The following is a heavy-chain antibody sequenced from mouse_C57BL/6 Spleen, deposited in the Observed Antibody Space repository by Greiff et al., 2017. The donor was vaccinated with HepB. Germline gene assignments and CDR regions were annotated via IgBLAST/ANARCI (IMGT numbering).Heavy chain of an antibody. V-gene: IGHV8-12*01. CDR3: ARSKGLGRHFDV. CDR2: IYWDDDK. Sequence: QVTLKVCGPGILQSSQTLSLTCSFSGFSLSTSGMGVSWIRQPSGKGLEWLAHIYWDDDKRYNPSLKSRLTISKDTSRNQVFLKITSVDTADTATYYSARSKGLGRHFDVWGTGTTVTVSS. CDR1: GFSLSTSGMG. D-gene: IGHD4-1*01. J-gene: IGHJ1*03.